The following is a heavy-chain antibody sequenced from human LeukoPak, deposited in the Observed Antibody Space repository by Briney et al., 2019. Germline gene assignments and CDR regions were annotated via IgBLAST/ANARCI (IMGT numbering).Heavy chain of an antibody. CDR3: ARGRAGWKPYNWFDP. J-gene: IGHJ5*02. V-gene: IGHV3-7*01. CDR1: GFTFSSYW. D-gene: IGHD4-23*01. Sequence: GGSLRLSCAASGFTFSSYWMSWVRQAPGKGLEWVANLKQDGSEKYYVDSVKGRFTISRDNAKNSLYLQMNSLRAEDTAVYYCARGRAGWKPYNWFDPWGQGTLVTVSS. CDR2: LKQDGSEK.